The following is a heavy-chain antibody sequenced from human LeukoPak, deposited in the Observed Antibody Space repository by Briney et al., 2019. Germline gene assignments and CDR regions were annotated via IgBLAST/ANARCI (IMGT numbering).Heavy chain of an antibody. CDR1: GDSSDNNGFY. V-gene: IGHV4-39*07. CDR2: IYYSGST. D-gene: IGHD1-1*01. Sequence: SETLSLTCTVSGDSSDNNGFYWGWIRQPPGKGLEWIGNIYYSGSTYYNPSLKSRVTTSVDTSKNQFSLKLCSVTAADTAVYYCARGTRGSDSSFDFWGQGTLVTVSS. J-gene: IGHJ4*02. CDR3: ARGTRGSDSSFDF.